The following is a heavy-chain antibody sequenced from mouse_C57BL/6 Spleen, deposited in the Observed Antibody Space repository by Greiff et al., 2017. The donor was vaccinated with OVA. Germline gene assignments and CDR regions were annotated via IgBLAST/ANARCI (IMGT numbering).Heavy chain of an antibody. CDR1: GFTFSDYY. J-gene: IGHJ4*01. CDR2: ISNGGGST. Sequence: EVKLMESGGGLVQPGGSLKLSCAASGFTFSDYYMYWVRQTPEQRLEWVAYISNGGGSTYYPETVKGRFTISRDNAKNTLYLQMSRLKSEDTAMYYCARHENWVYAMDYWGQGTSVTVSS. V-gene: IGHV5-12*01. D-gene: IGHD4-1*01. CDR3: ARHENWVYAMDY.